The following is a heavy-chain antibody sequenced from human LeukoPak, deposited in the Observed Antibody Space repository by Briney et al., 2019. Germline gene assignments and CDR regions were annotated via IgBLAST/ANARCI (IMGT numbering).Heavy chain of an antibody. CDR1: GGSISSGGYY. D-gene: IGHD5-12*01. V-gene: IGHV4-31*03. CDR2: IYYSGST. J-gene: IGHJ4*02. CDR3: ARAKPAGYSGYDFDY. Sequence: SQTLSLTCTVSGGSISSGGYYWSWIRHHPGKGLEWIGYIYYSGSTYYNPSLKSRVTISVDTSKNQFSLKLSSVTAADTAVYYCARAKPAGYSGYDFDYWGQGTLVTVSS.